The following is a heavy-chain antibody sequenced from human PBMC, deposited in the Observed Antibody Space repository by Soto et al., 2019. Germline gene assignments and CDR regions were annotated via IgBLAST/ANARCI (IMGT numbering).Heavy chain of an antibody. D-gene: IGHD3-16*01. CDR3: ARDGAVNTGFGKDY. J-gene: IGHJ4*02. V-gene: IGHV3-33*01. CDR1: GFTFRSYG. Sequence: HPGGSLRLSCAAGGFTFRSYGMHTVRQAPGKGLEWVAFIWHDGGNKFYAESVKGRFTISRDNSKNTMYLQMTSLSAEDTAMYYCARDGAVNTGFGKDYWGQGTLVTVSS. CDR2: IWHDGGNK.